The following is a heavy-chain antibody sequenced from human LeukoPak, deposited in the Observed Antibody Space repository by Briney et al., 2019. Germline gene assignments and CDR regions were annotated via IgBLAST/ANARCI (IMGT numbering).Heavy chain of an antibody. CDR1: GFTFSSYW. V-gene: IGHV3-7*01. CDR2: IGKDGSGK. CDR3: ARDRDFHVLDH. J-gene: IGHJ4*02. D-gene: IGHD3-10*01. Sequence: GGSLRLSCAASGFTFSSYWMGWVRQAPGKGLEWVANIGKDGSGKNYVDPVKGRFTISRDNAKNLSYLQMNSLRAEDTAVYYCARDRDFHVLDHWGQGILVTVSS.